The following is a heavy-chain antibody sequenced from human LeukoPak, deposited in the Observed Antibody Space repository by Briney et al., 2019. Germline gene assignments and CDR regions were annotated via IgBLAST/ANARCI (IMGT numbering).Heavy chain of an antibody. V-gene: IGHV4-4*09. CDR2: IYTSGST. CDR1: GSISGYY. Sequence: PSETLSLTCTVSGSISGYYWSWIRQPPGKGLEWIGYIYTSGSTNYNPSLESRVTISVDTSKNQFSLDLSSVTAADTAVYCCARQECTSTSCLTKNAFDIWGQGTTVTVSS. D-gene: IGHD2-2*01. J-gene: IGHJ3*02. CDR3: ARQECTSTSCLTKNAFDI.